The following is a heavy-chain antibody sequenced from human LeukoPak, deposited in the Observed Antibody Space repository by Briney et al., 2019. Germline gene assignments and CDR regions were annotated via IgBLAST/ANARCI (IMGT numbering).Heavy chain of an antibody. D-gene: IGHD3-9*01. V-gene: IGHV4-4*02. CDR1: IGSISSSKW. J-gene: IGHJ4*02. CDR3: ARYHQGFDDY. CDR2: IYLYGTT. Sequence: PSETLSLTCSVSIGSISSSKWWSWVRQSPVKGLEWIGEIYLYGTTNYNPSFTSRVTMSVDRSRNQFSLKLTSVTAADTAVYYCARYHQGFDDYWGQGTLVTVSS.